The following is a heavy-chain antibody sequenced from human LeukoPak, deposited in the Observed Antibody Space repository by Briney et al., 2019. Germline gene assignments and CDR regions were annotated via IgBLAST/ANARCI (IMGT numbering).Heavy chain of an antibody. CDR1: GFTFSTHD. CDR2: INSRSSTI. Sequence: GGSLRLSCAASGFTFSTHDVNWVRQAPGKGLEWVSFINSRSSTIYYADSVKGRFTISRDNSKNTLYLQMNSLRAEDTAVYYCAKAGVGDSASFDYWGQGTLVTVSS. V-gene: IGHV3-48*01. J-gene: IGHJ4*02. CDR3: AKAGVGDSASFDY. D-gene: IGHD1-26*01.